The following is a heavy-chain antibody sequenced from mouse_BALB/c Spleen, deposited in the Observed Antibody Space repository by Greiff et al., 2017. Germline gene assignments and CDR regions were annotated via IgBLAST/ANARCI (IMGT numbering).Heavy chain of an antibody. CDR3: ARAGTGTAMDY. Sequence: EVKLMESGPGLVKPSQSLSLTCTVTGYSITSDYAWNWIRQFPGNKLEWMGYISYSGSTSYNPSLKSRISITRDTSKNQFFLQLNSVTTEDTATYYCARAGTGTAMDYWGQGTSVTVSS. J-gene: IGHJ4*01. D-gene: IGHD4-1*01. V-gene: IGHV3-2*02. CDR1: GYSITSDYA. CDR2: ISYSGST.